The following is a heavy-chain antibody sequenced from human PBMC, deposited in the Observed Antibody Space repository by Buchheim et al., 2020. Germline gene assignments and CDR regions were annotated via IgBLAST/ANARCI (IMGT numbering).Heavy chain of an antibody. CDR3: ARDYGSGSYLLYYYYYGMDV. V-gene: IGHV3-33*01. CDR1: GFTFSSYS. J-gene: IGHJ6*02. D-gene: IGHD3-10*01. Sequence: QVQLVESGGGVVQPGRSLRLSCAASGFTFSSYSMHWVRQAPGKGLEWVAVIWYDGSNKYYADSVKGRFTISRDNSKNTLYLQMNSLRAEDTAVYYCARDYGSGSYLLYYYYYGMDVWGQGTT. CDR2: IWYDGSNK.